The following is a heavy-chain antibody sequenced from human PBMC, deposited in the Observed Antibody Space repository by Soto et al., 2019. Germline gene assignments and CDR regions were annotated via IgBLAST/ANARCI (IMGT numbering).Heavy chain of an antibody. J-gene: IGHJ4*02. CDR1: CGSISNPADY. Sequence: SETLSLTCSVSCGSISNPADYWAWIRQPPGKGLEWIGSIYYGGTTHYSPSLKSRVTVSADTSKNQFSLRLSSVSAADTAVYYCGRRSLLVAPTWGQGILVTVSS. V-gene: IGHV4-39*01. CDR3: GRRSLLVAPT. CDR2: IYYGGTT. D-gene: IGHD2-21*01.